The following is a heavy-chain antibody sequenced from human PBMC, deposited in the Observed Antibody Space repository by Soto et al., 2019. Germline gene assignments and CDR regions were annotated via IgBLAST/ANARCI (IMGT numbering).Heavy chain of an antibody. CDR2: INIDGTEK. J-gene: IGHJ5*02. V-gene: IGHV3-7*03. Sequence: EVQLVESGGALVQPGGSLRLSCATSGFTFTHYWMNWVRQAPGKGLEWVANINIDGTEKYYSDSVKGRFTISRDNSKNTLYLQMNSLRAEDTAVYYCAKAYSNSWPNDWFDPWGQGTLVTVSS. CDR3: AKAYSNSWPNDWFDP. D-gene: IGHD6-13*01. CDR1: GFTFTHYW.